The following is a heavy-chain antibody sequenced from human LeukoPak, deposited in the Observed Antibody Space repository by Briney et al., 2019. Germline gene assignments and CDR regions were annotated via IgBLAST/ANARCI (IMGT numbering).Heavy chain of an antibody. J-gene: IGHJ4*02. CDR1: GGSISSYY. D-gene: IGHD1-7*01. V-gene: IGHV4-4*07. CDR2: IYNDGST. Sequence: SETLSLTCTVSGGSISSYYWSWIRQPAGKGLEWIGRIYNDGSTNYNPSLKSRVTMSVDTSKKQFSLKLSSVTAADTAVYYCASLSRVAGTFSEFLFWGQGTLVTVSS. CDR3: ASLSRVAGTFSEFLF.